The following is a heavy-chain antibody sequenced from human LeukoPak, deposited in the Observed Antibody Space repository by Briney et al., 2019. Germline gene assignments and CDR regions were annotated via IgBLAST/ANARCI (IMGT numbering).Heavy chain of an antibody. J-gene: IGHJ4*02. D-gene: IGHD4-23*01. Sequence: GRSLRLSCAASAFTSSHAWMTWVRQAPGKGLEWVGRVKMKTDGGTTNYAAPVKATFTISRDDSKNTLYLQMNNLQTEDTAVYYCTTRTDSSGILGYWGQGTLVTVSS. CDR1: AFTSSHAW. CDR3: TTRTDSSGILGY. CDR2: VKMKTDGGTT. V-gene: IGHV3-15*01.